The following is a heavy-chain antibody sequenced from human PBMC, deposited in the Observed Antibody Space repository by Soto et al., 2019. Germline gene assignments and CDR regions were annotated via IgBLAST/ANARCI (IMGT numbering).Heavy chain of an antibody. CDR2: IWSDGRNK. J-gene: IGHJ4*02. CDR3: ARDLLRRIDY. Sequence: QVQLVESGGGVVQPGTSLRLSCAASGFTFSSYGMSWVRQAPGKGLEWVAVIWSDGRNKDYAESVKGRFTISRDNSKNTLYLQMNSLRAEDTAVYYCARDLLRRIDYWGQGTLVTVSS. D-gene: IGHD2-15*01. V-gene: IGHV3-33*01. CDR1: GFTFSSYG.